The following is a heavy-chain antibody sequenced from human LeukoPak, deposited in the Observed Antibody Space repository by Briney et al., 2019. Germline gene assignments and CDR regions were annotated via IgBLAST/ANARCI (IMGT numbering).Heavy chain of an antibody. D-gene: IGHD1-7*01. Sequence: PGGSLRLSCAASGFTFSSYAMHWVRQAPGKGLEWVAVISYDGSNKYYADYVKGRFTISRDNSKNTLYLQMNSLRAEDTAVYYCARPPYNWNYYFDYWGQGTLVTVSS. CDR2: ISYDGSNK. J-gene: IGHJ4*02. V-gene: IGHV3-30*01. CDR3: ARPPYNWNYYFDY. CDR1: GFTFSSYA.